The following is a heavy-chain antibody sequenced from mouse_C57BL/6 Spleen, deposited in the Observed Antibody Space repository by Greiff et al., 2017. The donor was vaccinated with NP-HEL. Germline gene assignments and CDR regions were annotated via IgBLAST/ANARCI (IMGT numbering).Heavy chain of an antibody. V-gene: IGHV1-82*01. Sequence: VQLKQSGPELVKPGASVKISCKASGYAFSSSWMNWVKQRPGKGLEWIGRIYPGDGDTNYNGKFKGKATLTADKSSSTAYMQLSSLTSEDSAVYFCARSTTVVATDWYFDVWGTGTTVTVSS. CDR3: ARSTTVVATDWYFDV. CDR2: IYPGDGDT. D-gene: IGHD1-1*01. J-gene: IGHJ1*03. CDR1: GYAFSSSW.